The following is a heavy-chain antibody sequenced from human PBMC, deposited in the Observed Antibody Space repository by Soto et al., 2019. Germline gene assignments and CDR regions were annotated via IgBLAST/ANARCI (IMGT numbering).Heavy chain of an antibody. CDR3: EKSTTGSYYYGMDV. CDR2: ISGSGGST. CDR1: GFTFSSYA. Sequence: PGGSMSLSCAASGFTFSSYAMSWVRPAPGKGLEWVSAISGSGGSTYYADSVKGRFTISRDNSKNTLYLQMNSLRAEDTAVYYCEKSTTGSYYYGMDVWGQGTTVTVSS. J-gene: IGHJ6*02. V-gene: IGHV3-23*01. D-gene: IGHD3-10*01.